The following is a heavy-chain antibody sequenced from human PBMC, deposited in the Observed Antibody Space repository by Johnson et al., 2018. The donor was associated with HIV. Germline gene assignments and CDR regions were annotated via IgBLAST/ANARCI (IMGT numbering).Heavy chain of an antibody. D-gene: IGHD7-27*01. CDR2: ISYDGSNK. CDR3: ARSWGNDAFDI. CDR1: GFTFSSYT. Sequence: VQLVESGGGVVQPGRSLRLSCAASGFTFSSYTMHWVRQAPGEGLEWVAVISYDGSNKYYADSVKGRFTISRDNSKNTLYLQMNSLKAEDTAAHYCARSWGNDAFDIWGQGTMVTVSS. V-gene: IGHV3-30*04. J-gene: IGHJ3*02.